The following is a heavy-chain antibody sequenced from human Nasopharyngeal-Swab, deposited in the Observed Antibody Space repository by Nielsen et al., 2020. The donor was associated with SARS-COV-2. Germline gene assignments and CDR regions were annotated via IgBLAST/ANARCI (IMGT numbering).Heavy chain of an antibody. CDR3: SSRSKSDWYFDL. CDR1: GFTFSNAW. CDR2: IKSKTDGGTT. J-gene: IGHJ2*01. V-gene: IGHV3-15*01. Sequence: GGSLRLSCAASGFTFSNAWMSWVRQAPGKRLEWVGRIKSKTDGGTTDYAAPVKGRFTISRDDSKKTLYLQMNSLKTEDTAVYYCSSRSKSDWYFDLWGRGTLVTVSS.